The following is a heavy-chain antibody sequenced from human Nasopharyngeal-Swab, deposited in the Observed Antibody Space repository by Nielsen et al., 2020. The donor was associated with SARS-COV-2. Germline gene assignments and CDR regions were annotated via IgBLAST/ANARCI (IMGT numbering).Heavy chain of an antibody. CDR2: IHYSGNR. Sequence: CQAPGKGLEWIGTIHYSGNRFYNPSLRSRLSISVDTSKNQFSLQLSSVTAADTAVYYCAKQRGDTAMVFDFWGQGTLVTVSS. CDR3: AKQRGDTAMVFDF. J-gene: IGHJ4*02. V-gene: IGHV4-39*01. D-gene: IGHD5-18*01.